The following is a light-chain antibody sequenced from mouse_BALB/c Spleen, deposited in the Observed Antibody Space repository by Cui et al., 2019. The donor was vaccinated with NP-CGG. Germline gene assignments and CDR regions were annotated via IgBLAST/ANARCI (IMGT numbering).Light chain of an antibody. J-gene: IGLJ1*01. V-gene: IGLV1*01. CDR1: TGAVTTSNY. CDR2: GTD. CDR3: ALWYSNRWV. Sequence: AVVTQESALTTSPGETVTLTCRSSTGAVTTSNYANWVQEKPDHLFTGLIGGTDNRAPGVPARFSSSLIGDKTALTITGAQTEDKAIYYWALWYSNRWVLGGGTKLTGL.